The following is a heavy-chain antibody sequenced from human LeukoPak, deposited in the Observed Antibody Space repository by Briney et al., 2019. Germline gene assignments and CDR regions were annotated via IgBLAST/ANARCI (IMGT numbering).Heavy chain of an antibody. D-gene: IGHD4-11*01. CDR2: ISSSSSYI. Sequence: GGSLRLSCAASGLTFSSHWMHWVRQAPGEGLEWVSSISSSSSYIDYADSVKGRFTISRDNAKNSLYLQMNSLRAEDTAVYYCVRDSYSNYFDYWGQGTLVTVSS. CDR1: GLTFSSHW. V-gene: IGHV3-21*01. CDR3: VRDSYSNYFDY. J-gene: IGHJ4*02.